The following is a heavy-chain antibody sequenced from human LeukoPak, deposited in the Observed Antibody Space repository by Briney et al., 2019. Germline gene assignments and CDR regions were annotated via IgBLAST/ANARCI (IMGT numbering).Heavy chain of an antibody. J-gene: IGHJ4*02. D-gene: IGHD1-26*01. Sequence: GRSLRLSCAASGFTFSSYTMHWVRQAPGKGLEWVASITDDGNNAYYSDSAKGRLTISRDNSNNTLYLQMNSLRAEDTAVYFCAKQSNNHYYQKASDYWGQGTLVTVSS. CDR2: ITDDGNNA. V-gene: IGHV3-30-3*01. CDR1: GFTFSSYT. CDR3: AKQSNNHYYQKASDY.